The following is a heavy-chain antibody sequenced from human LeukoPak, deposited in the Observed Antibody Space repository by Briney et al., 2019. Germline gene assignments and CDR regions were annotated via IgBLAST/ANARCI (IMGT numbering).Heavy chain of an antibody. CDR2: ISGSGGST. CDR1: GFTFSSYA. D-gene: IGHD2-2*01. J-gene: IGHJ4*02. V-gene: IGHV3-23*01. Sequence: GGSLRLSCAASGFTFSSYAMSWVCQAPGKGLEWVSAISGSGGSTYYADSVKGRFTISRDNSKNTLYLQMNSLRAEDTAVYYCAKDKWDIVVVPAAGYWGQGTLVTVSS. CDR3: AKDKWDIVVVPAAGY.